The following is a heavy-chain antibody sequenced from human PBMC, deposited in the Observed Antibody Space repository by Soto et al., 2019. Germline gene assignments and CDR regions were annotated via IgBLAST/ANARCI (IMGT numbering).Heavy chain of an antibody. CDR3: ARLIGNSWLDS. D-gene: IGHD2-8*01. V-gene: IGHV6-1*01. CDR2: TYYRSKWFN. Sequence: PXXTLSLTCAISGDSVPTNSATGDCLRLSPSRGLEWLGRTYYRSKWFNDYAESVRGRITINPDTSNNQFSLQLNYVTPDDTAVYYCARLIGNSWLDSWGHGTLVTVSS. CDR1: GDSVPTNSAT. J-gene: IGHJ5*01.